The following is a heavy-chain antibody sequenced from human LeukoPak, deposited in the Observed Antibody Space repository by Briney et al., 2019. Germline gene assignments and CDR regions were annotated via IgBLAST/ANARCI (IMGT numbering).Heavy chain of an antibody. CDR1: GFIFDDYG. J-gene: IGHJ3*02. V-gene: IGHV3-20*04. D-gene: IGHD2-2*01. CDR3: ARDRGGYCSSTSCYRPDAFDI. Sequence: GGSLRLSCAASGFIFDDYGMSWVRQAPGKGLEWVSGINWNGGSTGYADSVKGRFTISRDNAKNSLYLQMNSLRAEDTAVYYCARDRGGYCSSTSCYRPDAFDIWGQGTMVTVSS. CDR2: INWNGGST.